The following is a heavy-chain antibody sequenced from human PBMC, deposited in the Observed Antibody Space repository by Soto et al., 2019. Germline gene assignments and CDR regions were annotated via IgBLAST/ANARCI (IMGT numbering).Heavy chain of an antibody. CDR3: ARGSLGSGRTYVPVDV. Sequence: GGSLRLSCVASGFTFSNHWMTWVRQAPGKGLEWVANIKQDGSEKFYVGSVKGRFTISRDNAETSLYLQMNSLRAEDSAVYYCARGSLGSGRTYVPVDVWGQGTTVTVSS. J-gene: IGHJ6*02. CDR2: IKQDGSEK. V-gene: IGHV3-7*05. CDR1: GFTFSNHW. D-gene: IGHD3-10*01.